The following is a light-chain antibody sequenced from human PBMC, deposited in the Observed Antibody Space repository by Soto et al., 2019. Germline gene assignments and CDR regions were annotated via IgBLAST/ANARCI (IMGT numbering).Light chain of an antibody. Sequence: QSVLTQPRSVSGSPGQSVTISCTGTNSDIGGYNYVSWYQQHPGKAPKVMIYDVSRRPSGVPDRFSGSKSGNTASLTISGLQAEDEADYYCCSYAVNNNFWVFGGGTKLTVL. CDR3: CSYAVNNNFWV. CDR1: NSDIGGYNY. J-gene: IGLJ3*02. V-gene: IGLV2-11*01. CDR2: DVS.